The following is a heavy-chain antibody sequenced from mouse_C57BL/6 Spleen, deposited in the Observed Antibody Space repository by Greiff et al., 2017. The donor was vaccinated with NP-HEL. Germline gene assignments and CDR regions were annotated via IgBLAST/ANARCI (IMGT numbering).Heavy chain of an antibody. J-gene: IGHJ1*03. CDR2: IYPGDGDT. V-gene: IGHV1-82*01. CDR1: GYAFSSSW. Sequence: QVQLQQSGPELVKPGASVKISCKASGYAFSSSWMNWVKQRPGKGLEWIGRIYPGDGDTNYIVKFKGKATLTADKSSSTPYMQLSNLTSEYSAVSFCAGSKGYFDVWGTGTTVTVSS. CDR3: AGSKGYFDV. D-gene: IGHD2-5*01.